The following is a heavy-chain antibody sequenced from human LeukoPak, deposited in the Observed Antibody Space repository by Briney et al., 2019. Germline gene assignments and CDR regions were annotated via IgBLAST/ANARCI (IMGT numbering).Heavy chain of an antibody. J-gene: IGHJ5*02. CDR2: ISGSGGST. Sequence: GGSLRLSCAASGFTFSSYAMSWVRQAPGKGLEWVSAISGSGGSTYYADSVKGRFTISRDNSKNSLYLQMNSLRAEDTAVYYCARATASNWFDPWGQGTLVTVSS. V-gene: IGHV3-23*01. CDR3: ARATASNWFDP. D-gene: IGHD2-21*01. CDR1: GFTFSSYA.